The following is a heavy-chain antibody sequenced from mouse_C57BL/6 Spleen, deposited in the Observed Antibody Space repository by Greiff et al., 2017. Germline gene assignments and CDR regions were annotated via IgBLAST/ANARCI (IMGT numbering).Heavy chain of an antibody. J-gene: IGHJ4*01. V-gene: IGHV2-5*01. Sequence: VQLKESGPGLVQPSQSLSITCTVSGFSLTSYGVHWVRQSPGKGLEWLGVIWRGGSTDYNAAFMSRLSITKDNSKSQVFFKMNSLQADDTAIYYCAKRSYYGNPCYAMDYWGQGTSGTVSS. D-gene: IGHD2-10*01. CDR2: IWRGGST. CDR3: AKRSYYGNPCYAMDY. CDR1: GFSLTSYG.